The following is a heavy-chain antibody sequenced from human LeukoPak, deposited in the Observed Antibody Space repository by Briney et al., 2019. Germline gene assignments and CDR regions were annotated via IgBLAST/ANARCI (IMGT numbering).Heavy chain of an antibody. CDR1: GGSISSSSYY. Sequence: SETLSLTCTVSGGSISSSSYYWGWIRQPPGKGLEWIGSIHYSGSTNYNPSLKSRVTISVDTSKNQFSLKLSSVTAADTAVYYCARDPNSGSWYTDYWGQGTLVTVSS. CDR3: ARDPNSGSWYTDY. V-gene: IGHV4-39*07. D-gene: IGHD6-13*01. J-gene: IGHJ4*02. CDR2: IHYSGST.